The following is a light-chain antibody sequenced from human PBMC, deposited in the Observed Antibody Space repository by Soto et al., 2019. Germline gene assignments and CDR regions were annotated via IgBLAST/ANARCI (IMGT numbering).Light chain of an antibody. CDR1: QTVTSSH. J-gene: IGKJ2*01. V-gene: IGKV3-20*01. CDR3: QHYTP. Sequence: EIVLTQSPGTLSLSPGERATLSCRASQTVTSSHLGWYQQKPGQAPRLLIYDASSRATGIPDRFSGSGSGTDFTLTISRLEPEDFAIYYCQHYTPFGQGTKLEIQ. CDR2: DAS.